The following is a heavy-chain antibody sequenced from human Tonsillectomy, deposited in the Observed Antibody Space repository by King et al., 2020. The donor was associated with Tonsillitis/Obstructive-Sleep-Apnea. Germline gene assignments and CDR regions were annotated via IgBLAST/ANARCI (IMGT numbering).Heavy chain of an antibody. CDR1: GGSFSGYY. Sequence: QVQLQQWGAGLLKPSETLSLTCAVYGGSFSGYYWSWIRQPPGKGLEWIGEINHSGSTNYNPSLKSRVTISVDTSKNQFSLKLSSVTAADTAVYYCARGCLLFPLVGPYYYYMDVWGKGTTVTVSS. CDR3: ARGCLLFPLVGPYYYYMDV. D-gene: IGHD6-13*01. CDR2: INHSGST. V-gene: IGHV4-34*01. J-gene: IGHJ6*03.